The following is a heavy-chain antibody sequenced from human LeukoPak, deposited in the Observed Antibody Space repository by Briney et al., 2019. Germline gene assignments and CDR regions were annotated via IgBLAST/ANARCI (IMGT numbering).Heavy chain of an antibody. V-gene: IGHV3-23*01. J-gene: IGHJ4*02. CDR1: GFTFSSYA. Sequence: GGSLRLSCAASGFTFSSYAMSWVRQAPGKGLEWVSVISGSGGTTYYADSVKGRFTISRDKSKNTLHLQMTSLRAEDTAVYYCAKSPSSSRVATHFDYWGQGTLVTVSS. CDR3: AKSPSSSRVATHFDY. D-gene: IGHD5-12*01. CDR2: ISGSGGTT.